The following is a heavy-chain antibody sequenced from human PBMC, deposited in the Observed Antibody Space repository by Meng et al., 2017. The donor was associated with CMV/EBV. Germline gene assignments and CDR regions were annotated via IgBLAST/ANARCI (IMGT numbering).Heavy chain of an antibody. CDR2: IYRSGST. CDR1: GSISSSNW. CDR3: ASFIVVVPAAAAYFQH. D-gene: IGHD2-2*01. V-gene: IGHV4-4*02. Sequence: GSISSSNWWSWVRQPPGKGLEWIGEIYRSGSTNYNPSLKSRVTISVDKSKNQFSLKLSSVTAADTAVYYCASFIVVVPAAAAYFQHWGQGTLVTVSS. J-gene: IGHJ1*01.